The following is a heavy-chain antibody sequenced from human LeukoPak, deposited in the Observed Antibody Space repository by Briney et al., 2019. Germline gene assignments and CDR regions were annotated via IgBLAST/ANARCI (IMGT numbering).Heavy chain of an antibody. CDR3: ASGRDYGEERGAFDI. J-gene: IGHJ3*02. D-gene: IGHD4-17*01. CDR2: IYPNGGGT. V-gene: IGHV1-2*02. Sequence: GASVKVSCKASGYTFTGYYMHWVRQAPGQGLEWMGWIYPNGGGTNCAQKFQVRVTMTRDTSITTAYMELSRLTSDDTAIYYCASGRDYGEERGAFDIWGQGTMVTVSS. CDR1: GYTFTGYY.